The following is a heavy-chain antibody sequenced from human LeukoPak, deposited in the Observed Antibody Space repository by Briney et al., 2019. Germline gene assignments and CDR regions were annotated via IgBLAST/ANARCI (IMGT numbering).Heavy chain of an antibody. J-gene: IGHJ4*02. CDR1: GGSFSGYY. CDR3: ARGPLYYYGSGSYHGY. V-gene: IGHV4-34*01. CDR2: INHSGST. D-gene: IGHD3-10*01. Sequence: SETLSLTCAVYGGSFSGYYWSWIRQPPGKGLEWIGEINHSGSTNYKPSLKSRVTISVAPSKPQFSLKLSSVTAADTAVYSCARGPLYYYGSGSYHGYWGQGTLVTVSS.